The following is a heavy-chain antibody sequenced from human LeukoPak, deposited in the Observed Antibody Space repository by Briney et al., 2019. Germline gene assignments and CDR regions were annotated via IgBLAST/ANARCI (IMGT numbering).Heavy chain of an antibody. CDR3: ARDGNDVMDC. CDR2: ISSHNDNA. V-gene: IGHV1-18*01. Sequence: GASVKVSCTASGYILTNYGISWVRQAPGQGLEWVGWISSHNDNAHYAQKFQGRVTMTTDTSTSTVYMELRSLRSVDTAMYYCARDGNDVMDCWGQGTLVTVSS. CDR1: GYILTNYG. J-gene: IGHJ4*02. D-gene: IGHD3/OR15-3a*01.